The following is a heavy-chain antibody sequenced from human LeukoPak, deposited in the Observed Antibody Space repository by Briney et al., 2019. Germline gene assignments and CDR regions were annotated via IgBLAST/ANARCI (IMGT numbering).Heavy chain of an antibody. CDR1: GFTFSSYS. D-gene: IGHD5-18*01. J-gene: IGHJ3*02. V-gene: IGHV3-21*01. CDR3: ARDMSGYSYGYVTGAFDI. Sequence: GGSLGLSCAAPGFTFSSYSMNWVRQAPGKGLEWVSSISSSSSYIYYADSVKGRFTISRDNAKNSLYLQMNSLRAEDTAVYYCARDMSGYSYGYVTGAFDIWGQGTMVTVSS. CDR2: ISSSSSYI.